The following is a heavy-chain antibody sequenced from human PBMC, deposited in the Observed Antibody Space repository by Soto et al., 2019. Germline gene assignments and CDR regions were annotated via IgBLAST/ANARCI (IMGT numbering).Heavy chain of an antibody. V-gene: IGHV1-2*02. CDR1: GYTFTGYY. CDR2: INPNSGGT. D-gene: IGHD6-13*01. CDR3: ARLAAAGHNWFDH. Sequence: ASVKVSCKASGYTFTGYYMHWVRQAPGQGLEWMGWINPNSGGTNYAQKFQGRVTMTRDTSIGTAYMELSRLRSDDTAVYYCARLAAAGHNWFDHWGQGTLVTVSS. J-gene: IGHJ5*02.